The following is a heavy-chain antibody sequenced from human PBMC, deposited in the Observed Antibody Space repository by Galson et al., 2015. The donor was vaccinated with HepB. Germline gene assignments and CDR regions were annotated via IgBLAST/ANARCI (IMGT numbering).Heavy chain of an antibody. Sequence: ETLSLTCAVSGGSISSSNWWSWVRQPPGKGLEWIGEIYHSGSTNYNPSLKSRVTISVDKSKNQFSLKLSSVTAADTAVYYCARGEGSSFVRRGLCFDYWGQGTLVTVSS. V-gene: IGHV4-4*02. CDR2: IYHSGST. CDR1: GGSISSSNW. D-gene: IGHD6-13*01. J-gene: IGHJ4*02. CDR3: ARGEGSSFVRRGLCFDY.